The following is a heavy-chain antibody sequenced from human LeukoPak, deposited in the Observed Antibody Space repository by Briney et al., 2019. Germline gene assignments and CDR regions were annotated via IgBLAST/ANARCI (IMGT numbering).Heavy chain of an antibody. Sequence: XSXFTFSXSXMTXXXQXPGXXXXXXAXIKTDGSEKYYVDSVRGRFTISRDNAKNSLYLQMNSLRDEDTAVYYCAKPRERWLQFGLGNDAFDIWGQGTMVTVSS. V-gene: IGHV3-7*01. D-gene: IGHD5-24*01. CDR2: IKTDGSEK. CDR1: XFTFSXSX. CDR3: AKPRERWLQFGLGNDAFDI. J-gene: IGHJ3*02.